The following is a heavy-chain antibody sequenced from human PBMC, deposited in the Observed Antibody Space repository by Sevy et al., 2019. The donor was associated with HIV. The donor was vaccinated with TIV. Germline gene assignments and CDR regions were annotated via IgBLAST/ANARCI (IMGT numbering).Heavy chain of an antibody. CDR3: ARGNMGSSHARYYYYMDV. CDR1: GYTFTSYG. Sequence: ASVKVSCKASGYTFTSYGISWVRQAPGQGLEWMGWTSAYNGNTNYAQKLQGRVTMTTDTSTSTAYMELRSLRSDDTAVYYCARGNMGSSHARYYYYMDVWGKGTTVTVSS. J-gene: IGHJ6*03. V-gene: IGHV1-18*04. D-gene: IGHD6-13*01. CDR2: TSAYNGNT.